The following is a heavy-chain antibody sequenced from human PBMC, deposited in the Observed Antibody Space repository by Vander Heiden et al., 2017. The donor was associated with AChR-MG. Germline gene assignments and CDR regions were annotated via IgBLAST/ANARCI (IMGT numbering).Heavy chain of an antibody. CDR1: GWSFRDYY. D-gene: IGHD5-18*01. J-gene: IGHJ6*02. CDR2: IKQRGST. CDR3: ARLHFRYSRGYYGMDV. Sequence: QVQLQQLGAGLLKPSETLSLTCAVYGWSFRDYYWTGIRHPTGKGLEWIGEIKQRGSTNYNPSLKSRVTISKDTSKNQFSVKLSSVTAADTAVYYCARLHFRYSRGYYGMDVWGQGTTVTVSS. V-gene: IGHV4-34*01.